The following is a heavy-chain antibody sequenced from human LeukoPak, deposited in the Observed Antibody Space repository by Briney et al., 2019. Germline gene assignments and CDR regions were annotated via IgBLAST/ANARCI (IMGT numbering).Heavy chain of an antibody. J-gene: IGHJ4*02. CDR1: GYTFTSYY. Sequence: ASVKVSCKASGYTFTSYYMHWVRQAPGQGLEWMGWINPNSGGTNYAQKFQGRVTMTRDTSISTAYMELSRLRSDDTAVYYCARTPSTMVRGVFDYWGQGTLVTVSS. D-gene: IGHD3-10*01. CDR2: INPNSGGT. V-gene: IGHV1-2*02. CDR3: ARTPSTMVRGVFDY.